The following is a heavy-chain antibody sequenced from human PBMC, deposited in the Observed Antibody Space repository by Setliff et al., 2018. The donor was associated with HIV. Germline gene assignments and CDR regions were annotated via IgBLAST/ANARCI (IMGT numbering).Heavy chain of an antibody. Sequence: SGGSLRLSCAASGFTFSSYWMSWVRQAPGKGLEWVANIKQDGSEKYYGASVKGRFIISRDDSKNMAYLQMNSLRTEDTAIYYCTRHRGSFDYWGLGTLVTVSS. CDR1: GFTFSSYW. CDR3: TRHRGSFDY. J-gene: IGHJ4*02. D-gene: IGHD1-26*01. V-gene: IGHV3-7*03. CDR2: IKQDGSEK.